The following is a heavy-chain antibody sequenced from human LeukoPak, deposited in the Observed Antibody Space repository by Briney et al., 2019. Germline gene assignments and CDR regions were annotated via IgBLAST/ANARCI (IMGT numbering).Heavy chain of an antibody. Sequence: GASVKVSCKASGYTFTVYFMHWVRQAPGQGLEWMGLMNPDNGGTHYAQKFQGRVTMTRDSSINTAYMELSRLTSDDTAVYYCATLGGHSLAAQNGYWGQGTLVTDSS. V-gene: IGHV1-2*02. CDR2: MNPDNGGT. J-gene: IGHJ4*02. CDR3: ATLGGHSLAAQNGY. D-gene: IGHD3-16*01. CDR1: GYTFTVYF.